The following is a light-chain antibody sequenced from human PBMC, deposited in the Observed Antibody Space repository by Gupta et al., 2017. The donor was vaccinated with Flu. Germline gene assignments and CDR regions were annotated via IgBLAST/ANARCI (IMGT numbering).Light chain of an antibody. CDR3: TQYNNQWT. J-gene: IGKJ1*01. Sequence: DIQMTQPPSTLSASVGDRVTITCRASQSISSWLAWYQQKAGKAPKRLIYQASNLESGVPSRFSGSGSGTEFTLTISSLQPDDSATYYCTQYNNQWTFGQGTKMEIK. V-gene: IGKV1-5*03. CDR2: QAS. CDR1: QSISSW.